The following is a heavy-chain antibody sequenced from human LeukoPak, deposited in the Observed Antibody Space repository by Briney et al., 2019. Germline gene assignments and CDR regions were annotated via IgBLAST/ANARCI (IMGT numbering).Heavy chain of an antibody. Sequence: GGSLRLSCAASGFTFSSYGMTWVRQAPGKGLEWVANIKQDGSEKYYVNSVKGRFTISRDNAKNSLYLQMNSLRAEDTAIYYCARDGRPLHSNYADYFDYWGQGTLVTVSS. CDR1: GFTFSSYG. V-gene: IGHV3-7*01. J-gene: IGHJ4*02. CDR3: ARDGRPLHSNYADYFDY. CDR2: IKQDGSEK. D-gene: IGHD4-11*01.